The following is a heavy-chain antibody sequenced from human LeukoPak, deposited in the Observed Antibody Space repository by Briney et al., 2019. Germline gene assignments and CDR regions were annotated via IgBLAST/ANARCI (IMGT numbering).Heavy chain of an antibody. D-gene: IGHD2-2*01. CDR1: GGSISSYY. CDR3: ARDTPPNALDY. Sequence: SETLSLTCTVSGGSISSYYWSWIRQPPGKGPEWIGYIYYRGTTKYNPSLKSRVTISVGTSKNQLSLKLNSVTAADTAVYYCARDTPPNALDYWGQGTLVTVSS. J-gene: IGHJ4*02. CDR2: IYYRGTT. V-gene: IGHV4-59*01.